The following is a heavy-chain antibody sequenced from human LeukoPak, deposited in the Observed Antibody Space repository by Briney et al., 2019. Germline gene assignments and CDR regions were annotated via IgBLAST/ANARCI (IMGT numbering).Heavy chain of an antibody. Sequence: SETLSLTCSVSGGSISSYYWSWIRQPPGKGLEWIGNIDYSGNTIYNPALKSRVTVSVDTSKNQFSLKLSSVTAADTAVYYCARVGVYFDYWGQGTLVTVSS. CDR1: GGSISSYY. J-gene: IGHJ4*02. CDR3: ARVGVYFDY. D-gene: IGHD3-10*01. CDR2: IDYSGNT. V-gene: IGHV4-59*08.